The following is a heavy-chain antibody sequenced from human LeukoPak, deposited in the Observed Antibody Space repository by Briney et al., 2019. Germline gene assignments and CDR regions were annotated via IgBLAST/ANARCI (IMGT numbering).Heavy chain of an antibody. J-gene: IGHJ6*02. CDR3: ARDKGVAPLFYYYGMDV. Sequence: GESLRLSCAASGFTFSSYWMHWVRQAPGKGLVWVSRINSDGSSTSYADSVKGRFTISRDNAKNTLYLQMNSLRAEDTAVYYCARDKGVAPLFYYYGMDVWGQGTTVTVSS. V-gene: IGHV3-74*01. CDR2: INSDGSST. CDR1: GFTFSSYW. D-gene: IGHD3-10*01.